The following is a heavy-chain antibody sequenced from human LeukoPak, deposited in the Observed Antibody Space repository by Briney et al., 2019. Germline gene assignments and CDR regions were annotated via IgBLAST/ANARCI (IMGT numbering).Heavy chain of an antibody. CDR1: GGSFSGYY. J-gene: IGHJ4*02. CDR2: INHSGST. V-gene: IGHV4-34*01. CDR3: VREDRSCYYY. Sequence: SETLSLTCAVYGGSFSGYYWSWIRQPPGKGLEWIGEINHSGSTNYNPSLKSRVTISVDTSKNQFSLKLSSVTAADTAVYYCVREDRSCYYYWGQGTLVTVSS. D-gene: IGHD2-15*01.